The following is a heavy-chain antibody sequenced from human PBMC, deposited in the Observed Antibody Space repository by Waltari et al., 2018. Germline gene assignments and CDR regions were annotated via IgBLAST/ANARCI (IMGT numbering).Heavy chain of an antibody. V-gene: IGHV4-31*01. CDR3: ARGEAYYYDSSGYYFDY. CDR2: IYYRGST. Sequence: QVQLQESGPGLVKPSQTLSLTCTVSGGSISSGGYYWSWIRQHPGKGLEWIGYIYYRGSTYYNPYLKSLVTISVDTSKNQFSLKLSSVTAADTAVYYCARGEAYYYDSSGYYFDYWGQGTLVTVSS. CDR1: GGSISSGGYY. D-gene: IGHD3-22*01. J-gene: IGHJ4*02.